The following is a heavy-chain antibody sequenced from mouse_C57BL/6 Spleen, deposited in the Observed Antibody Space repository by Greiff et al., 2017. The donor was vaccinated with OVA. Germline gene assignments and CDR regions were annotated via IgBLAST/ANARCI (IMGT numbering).Heavy chain of an antibody. CDR2: IDPSDSYT. Sequence: QVQLQQPGAELVMPGASVKLSCKASGYTFTSYWMHWVKQRPGQGLEWIGEIDPSDSYTNYNQKFKGKSTLTVDKSSSTAYMQLSSLTSEDSAVYYCARSQRRLPYFDYWGQGTTLTVSS. CDR3: ARSQRRLPYFDY. V-gene: IGHV1-69*01. CDR1: GYTFTSYW. D-gene: IGHD3-2*02. J-gene: IGHJ2*01.